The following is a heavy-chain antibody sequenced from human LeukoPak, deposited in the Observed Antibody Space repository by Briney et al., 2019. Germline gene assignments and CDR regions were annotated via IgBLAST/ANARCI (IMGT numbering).Heavy chain of an antibody. J-gene: IGHJ4*02. V-gene: IGHV4-59*08. CDR2: IYYSGSA. D-gene: IGHD3-10*01. CDR3: AKHGSYHFDY. Sequence: PSETLSLTCTVSGGSISSYYWSWIRQPPGKGLEWIGYIYYSGSANYNPSLRSRVTISMDTSKNQFSLNLSSVTAADTAVYYCAKHGSYHFDYWGQGTLVTVSS. CDR1: GGSISSYY.